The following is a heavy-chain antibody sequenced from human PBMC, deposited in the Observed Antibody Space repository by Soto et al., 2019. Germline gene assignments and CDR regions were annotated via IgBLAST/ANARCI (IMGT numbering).Heavy chain of an antibody. J-gene: IGHJ3*02. V-gene: IGHV3-23*01. D-gene: IGHD3-22*01. CDR3: AADSSGYYLDAFDI. Sequence: GGSLRLSCAASGFTFSSYAMSWVRQAPGKGLEWVSAISGSGGSTYYADSVKGRFTISRDNAKNSLYLQMNSLRDEDTAVYYCAADSSGYYLDAFDIWGQGTMVTVSS. CDR1: GFTFSSYA. CDR2: ISGSGGST.